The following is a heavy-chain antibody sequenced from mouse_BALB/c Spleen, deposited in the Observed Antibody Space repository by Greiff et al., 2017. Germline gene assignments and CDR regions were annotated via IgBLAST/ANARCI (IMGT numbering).Heavy chain of an antibody. CDR2: ISSGGGST. D-gene: IGHD2-2*01. CDR3: ARREIYYGYDGY. V-gene: IGHV5-12-1*01. J-gene: IGHJ2*01. CDR1: GFAFSSYD. Sequence: EVKLVESGGGLVKPGGSLKLSCAASGFAFSSYDMSWVRQTPEKRLEWVAYISSGGGSTYYPDTVKGRFTISRDNAKNTLYLQMSSLKSEDTAMYYCARREIYYGYDGYWGQGTTLTVSS.